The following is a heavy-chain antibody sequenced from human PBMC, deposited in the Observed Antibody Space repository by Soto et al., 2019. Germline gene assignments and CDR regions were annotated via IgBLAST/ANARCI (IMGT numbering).Heavy chain of an antibody. CDR2: VSFDASKK. V-gene: IGHV3-30*03. CDR1: GFNFSAYG. J-gene: IGHJ4*02. CDR3: RVGVAD. D-gene: IGHD1-26*01. Sequence: QVQLVESGGGVVQPGRSLRLSCAASGFNFSAYGMHWVRQAPGTGLELVALVSFDASKKYYADSVKGRFTIARDTSRNTLYLQLNSLRVDDTSVDYGRVGVADWGQGTRVTVSS.